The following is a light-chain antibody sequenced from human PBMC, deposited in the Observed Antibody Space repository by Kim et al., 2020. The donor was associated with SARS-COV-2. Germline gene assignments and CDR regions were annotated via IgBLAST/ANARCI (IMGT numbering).Light chain of an antibody. CDR1: QSVSRRY. J-gene: IGKJ2*01. CDR2: GTS. CDR3: QHYVTPPYT. V-gene: IGKV3-20*01. Sequence: WSPGEIATLSFSGSQSVSRRYLAWYQQKPGQPPRLLIYGTSSRATGVTDRLSGSVCETYFTLKLHSPDPGYCAVHYSQHYVTPPYTFGQGTRLEI.